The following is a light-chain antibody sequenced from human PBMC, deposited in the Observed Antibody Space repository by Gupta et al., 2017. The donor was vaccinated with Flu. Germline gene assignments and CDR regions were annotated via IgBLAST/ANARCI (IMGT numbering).Light chain of an antibody. Sequence: SCALNPTPSVSVAPGHTATFTCGGNNIGSKSVHWYQLKPGQAHVLVVSDANDRTSGVPERYSDSNSGNTDNLTIIRVEAGDEADHYGQCHLWDRSTEHVVFGGGTKLTVL. J-gene: IGLJ2*01. CDR1: NIGSKS. V-gene: IGLV3-21*02. CDR3: HLWDRSTEHVV. CDR2: DAN.